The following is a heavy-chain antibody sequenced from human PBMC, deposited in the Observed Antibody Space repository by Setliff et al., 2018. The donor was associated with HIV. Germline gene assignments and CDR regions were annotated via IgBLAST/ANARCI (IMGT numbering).Heavy chain of an antibody. CDR2: IIPIFGPT. CDR1: GGTFSSYA. J-gene: IGHJ5*02. D-gene: IGHD5-18*01. CDR3: VGLGYSFSYRWWFDP. Sequence: SVKVSCKGSGGTFSSYAISWVRQAPGQGLEWMGGIIPIFGPTNYAQKFQGRLTITADESTSTAYMELSSLRSEDTAVYYCVGLGYSFSYRWWFDPWGQGTLVTVPQ. V-gene: IGHV1-69*13.